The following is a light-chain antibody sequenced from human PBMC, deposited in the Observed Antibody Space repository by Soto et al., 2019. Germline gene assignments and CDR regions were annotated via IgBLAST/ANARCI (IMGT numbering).Light chain of an antibody. CDR3: QQSYSTPYT. CDR2: GAS. V-gene: IGKV1-39*01. Sequence: DIQMTHSPPSLSASVGARVTITCRATHSISNYLNWYQQKPGKAPKLLIYGASSLESGVPSRFSGSGSGTDFTLTIASLQPEDFGTYYCQQSYSTPYTFGQGTILEIK. J-gene: IGKJ2*01. CDR1: HSISNY.